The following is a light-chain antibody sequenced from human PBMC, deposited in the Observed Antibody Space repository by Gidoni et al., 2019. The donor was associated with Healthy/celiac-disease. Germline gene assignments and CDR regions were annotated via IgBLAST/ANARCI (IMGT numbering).Light chain of an antibody. Sequence: QAVLTQPSSLSASPGASARLTCTLRSGINVGTYRIYWYQQKPGSPPQYLLRYKSDSDKQQGSGVPSRFSGSKDASANAGILLISGLQSEDEADYYCMIWHNNAWVFGGGTKLTVL. CDR2: YKSDSDK. V-gene: IGLV5-45*03. CDR1: SGINVGTYR. J-gene: IGLJ3*02. CDR3: MIWHNNAWV.